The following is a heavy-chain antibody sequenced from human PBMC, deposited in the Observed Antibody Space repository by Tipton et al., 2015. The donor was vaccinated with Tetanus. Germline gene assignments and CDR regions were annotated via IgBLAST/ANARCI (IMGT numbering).Heavy chain of an antibody. Sequence: QLVQSGAEVKKPGSSVKVSCKASGGTFSKYAISWVRQAPGQGLEWVGGIIPVFGPAKYAQKFQGRVTITADESTSTGYMDFSGLRSDDTAVYYRAVGPYHLWKGHYSDYWGQGTLVSVSS. CDR2: IIPVFGPA. CDR3: AVGPYHLWKGHYSDY. CDR1: GGTFSKYA. J-gene: IGHJ4*02. D-gene: IGHD3-3*01. V-gene: IGHV1-69*01.